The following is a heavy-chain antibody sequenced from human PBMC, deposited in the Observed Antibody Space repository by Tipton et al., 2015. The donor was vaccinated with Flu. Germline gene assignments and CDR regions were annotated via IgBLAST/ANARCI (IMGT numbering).Heavy chain of an antibody. J-gene: IGHJ3*02. V-gene: IGHV4-59*01. CDR1: GGSISSYY. CDR3: ARSPAYHYSSTALWPDAFDI. Sequence: LRLSCSVSGGSISSYYWSWIRQPPGKGLEWIGSIYYSGSTKYNPSLKSRVSISVDTSENQFSLKLTSVTTADTAVYFCARSPAYHYSSTALWPDAFDIWGQGTLVTVSS. D-gene: IGHD2-2*01. CDR2: IYYSGST.